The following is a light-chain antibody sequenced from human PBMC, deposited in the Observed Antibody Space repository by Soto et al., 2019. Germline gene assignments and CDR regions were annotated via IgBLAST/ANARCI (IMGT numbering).Light chain of an antibody. V-gene: IGKV1-39*01. CDR3: QQSYSTPYT. CDR1: QTISNY. J-gene: IGKJ2*01. Sequence: DIQMTQSPSSLSASVGDRVTIACRASQTISNYLNWYQQKPGKAPKLLIYAASSLQSGVPSRFSGSGSGTDFTLTISSLQPEDFATYYCQQSYSTPYTFGHGTMLEIK. CDR2: AAS.